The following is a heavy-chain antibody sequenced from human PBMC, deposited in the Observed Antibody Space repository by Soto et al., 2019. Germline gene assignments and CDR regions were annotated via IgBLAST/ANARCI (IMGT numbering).Heavy chain of an antibody. V-gene: IGHV1-8*01. CDR2: MNPNSGNT. J-gene: IGHJ4*02. CDR3: ARKRRIGGVIRFDY. Sequence: GASVKVSCKASGYTFTSYDINWVRQATGQGLEWMGWMNPNSGNTGYAQKFQGRVTMTRNTSISTAYMELSSLRSEDTAVYYCARKRRIGGVIRFDYWGQGTLVTVSS. CDR1: GYTFTSYD. D-gene: IGHD3-16*01.